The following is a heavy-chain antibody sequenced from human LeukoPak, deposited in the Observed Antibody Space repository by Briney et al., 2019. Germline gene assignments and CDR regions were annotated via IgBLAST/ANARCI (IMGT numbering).Heavy chain of an antibody. J-gene: IGHJ6*03. CDR3: AGGRGYSYGYFYYYYYMDV. CDR1: GFTFSSYG. Sequence: GGTLRLSCAASGFTFSSYGMSWVRQAPGKGLEWVSAISGSGGTTYYADSVKGRFTISRDNAKNTLYLQMKSLRAEDTAVYYCAGGRGYSYGYFYYYYYMDVWGKGTTVTVSS. D-gene: IGHD5-18*01. CDR2: ISGSGGTT. V-gene: IGHV3-23*01.